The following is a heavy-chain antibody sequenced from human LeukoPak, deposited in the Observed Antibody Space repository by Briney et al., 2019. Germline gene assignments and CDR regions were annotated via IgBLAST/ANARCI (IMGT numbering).Heavy chain of an antibody. D-gene: IGHD6-19*01. Sequence: SQTLSLTCAISGDSFSSNSAAWNWIRQSPSRGLEWLGRTYYRSKWYNDYAVSVKSRITINSDTSKNQFSLQLNSVTPEDTAVYYCARGSYSSGWYSYYFDYWGQGTLVTVSS. CDR3: ARGSYSSGWYSYYFDY. J-gene: IGHJ4*02. V-gene: IGHV6-1*01. CDR1: GDSFSSNSAA. CDR2: TYYRSKWYN.